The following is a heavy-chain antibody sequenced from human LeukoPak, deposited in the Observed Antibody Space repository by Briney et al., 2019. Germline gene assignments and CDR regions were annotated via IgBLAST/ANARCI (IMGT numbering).Heavy chain of an antibody. V-gene: IGHV4-61*01. CDR3: ARDSPYSSSWYYFDY. J-gene: IGHJ4*02. CDR1: GGSVSSGSYY. CDR2: IYYSGST. Sequence: SETLSLTCTVSGGSVSSGSYYWSWIRQPPGKGLEWIGYIYYSGSTNYNPSLKSRVTISVDTSKNQFSLKLSSVTAADTAVYYCARDSPYSSSWYYFDYWGQGTLATVSS. D-gene: IGHD6-13*01.